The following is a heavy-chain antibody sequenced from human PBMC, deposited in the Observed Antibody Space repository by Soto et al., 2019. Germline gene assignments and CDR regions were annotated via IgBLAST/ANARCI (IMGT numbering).Heavy chain of an antibody. D-gene: IGHD3-10*01. Sequence: SETLSLTCAVYGGSFSGYYWSWIRQPPGKGLEWIGEINHSGSTNYNPSLKSRVTISVDTSKNQFSLKLSSVTAADTAVYYCARGYYYGSGSYYRSYYYGMDVWGQGTTVTVSS. CDR3: ARGYYYGSGSYYRSYYYGMDV. V-gene: IGHV4-34*01. CDR2: INHSGST. CDR1: GGSFSGYY. J-gene: IGHJ6*02.